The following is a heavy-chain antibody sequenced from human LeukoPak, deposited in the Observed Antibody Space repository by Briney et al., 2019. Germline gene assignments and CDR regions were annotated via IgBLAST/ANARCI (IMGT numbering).Heavy chain of an antibody. CDR1: GFTFSTYS. CDR2: ISSGSRNT. D-gene: IGHD4-23*01. J-gene: IGHJ4*02. Sequence: PGVSLRLSCAASGFTFSTYSMNWVRAAPGKGLEWVSYISSGSRNTNYADSVKGRFTISRDNAKNSLYLQMNSLRDEDTAVYYCARGGTVDLDYWGQGTLVSVSS. CDR3: ARGGTVDLDY. V-gene: IGHV3-48*02.